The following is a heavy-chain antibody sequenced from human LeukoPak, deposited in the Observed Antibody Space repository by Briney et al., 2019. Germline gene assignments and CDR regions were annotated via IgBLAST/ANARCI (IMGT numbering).Heavy chain of an antibody. CDR3: ARVSDYDILTGYYKGYYYYYMDV. CDR2: ISAYNGNT. Sequence: ASVKVSCKASGYTFTSYGISWVRQAPGQGLEWMGWISAYNGNTNYAQKLQGRDTMTTDTSTSTAYMELRSLRSDDTAVYYCARVSDYDILTGYYKGYYYYYMDVWGKGTTVTISS. D-gene: IGHD3-9*01. J-gene: IGHJ6*03. V-gene: IGHV1-18*01. CDR1: GYTFTSYG.